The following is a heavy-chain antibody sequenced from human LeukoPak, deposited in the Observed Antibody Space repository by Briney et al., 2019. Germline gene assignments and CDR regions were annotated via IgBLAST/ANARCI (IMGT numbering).Heavy chain of an antibody. J-gene: IGHJ5*02. CDR1: GFTFSSYS. V-gene: IGHV3-23*01. Sequence: GGSLRLSCAASGFTFSSYSMNWVRQAPGKGLEWVTAISDGGGSTYYADSVKGRFTISRDNSKNTLYLQMNSLRAEDTAVYYCARDFDDIVVVVAATGGWFDPWGQGTLVTVSS. CDR2: ISDGGGST. CDR3: ARDFDDIVVVVAATGGWFDP. D-gene: IGHD2-15*01.